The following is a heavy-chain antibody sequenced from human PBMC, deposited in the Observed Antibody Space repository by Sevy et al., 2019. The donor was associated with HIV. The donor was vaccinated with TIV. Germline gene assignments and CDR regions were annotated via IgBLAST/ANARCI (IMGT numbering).Heavy chain of an antibody. CDR2: IGGGDT. D-gene: IGHD2-21*01. V-gene: IGHV3-23*01. CDR1: GFTFNIYA. CDR3: AKDGVSRNKLWDWFDP. Sequence: GGSLRLSCATSGFTFNIYAMSWVRQAPGKGLEWVSTIGGGDTYYADSGKGRLTNSRDDSKSAVYLQMNSLRADDTACYYCAKDGVSRNKLWDWFDPWGQGTLVTVSS. J-gene: IGHJ5*02.